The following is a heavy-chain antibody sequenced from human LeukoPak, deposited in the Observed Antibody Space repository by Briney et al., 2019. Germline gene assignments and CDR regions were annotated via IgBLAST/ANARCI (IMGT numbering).Heavy chain of an antibody. D-gene: IGHD2-2*01. V-gene: IGHV4-31*03. J-gene: IGHJ4*02. Sequence: PSETLSLTCTVSGGSISSGDYYWSWIRQHPGKGLEWIGYIFYSGSTYYNPSLRSRVSMSVDTSKNQFSLKLSSVTAADTAVYYCARKASIRGGFHWGQGTLVTVSS. CDR3: ARKASIRGGFH. CDR1: GGSISSGDYY. CDR2: IFYSGST.